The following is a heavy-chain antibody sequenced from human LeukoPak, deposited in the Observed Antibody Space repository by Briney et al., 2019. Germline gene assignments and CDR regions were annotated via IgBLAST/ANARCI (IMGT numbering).Heavy chain of an antibody. CDR3: ARVEVTGTWGAFDI. Sequence: ASVKVSCKASGYTFTSHGISWVRQAPGQGLEWMGWINPNSGGTNYAQKFQGRVTMTRDTSISTAYMELSRLRSDDTAVYYCARVEVTGTWGAFDIRGQGTMVTVSS. CDR2: INPNSGGT. J-gene: IGHJ3*02. D-gene: IGHD1-7*01. V-gene: IGHV1-2*02. CDR1: GYTFTSHG.